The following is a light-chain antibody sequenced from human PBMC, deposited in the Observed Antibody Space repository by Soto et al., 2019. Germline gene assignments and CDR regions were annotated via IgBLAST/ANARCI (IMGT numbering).Light chain of an antibody. V-gene: IGKV3-20*01. CDR2: GAS. CDR3: KQYGSTRCT. J-gene: IGKJ1*01. Sequence: EIVLTQSPDTLSLFPGERATPSCRASQSVSSTYLAWYQQKLGQAPRLLIFGASSRATGIPDRFSGSGSGTDFTLTISRLGPYGFAVYYCKQYGSTRCTYGQATK. CDR1: QSVSSTY.